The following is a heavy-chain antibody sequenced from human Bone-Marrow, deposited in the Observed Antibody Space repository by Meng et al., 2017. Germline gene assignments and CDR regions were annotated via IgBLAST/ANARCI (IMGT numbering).Heavy chain of an antibody. CDR3: ARPLRDYYDSSGPQLGAFDI. CDR2: IIPIFGTA. V-gene: IGHV1-69*05. D-gene: IGHD3-22*01. CDR1: GGTFSSYA. Sequence: SVKVSCKASGGTFSSYAISWVRQAPGQGLEWMGGIIPIFGTANYAQKFQGRVTITTDESTSTAYMELSSLRSEDTAVYYCARPLRDYYDSSGPQLGAFDIWGQGTMVTVSS. J-gene: IGHJ3*02.